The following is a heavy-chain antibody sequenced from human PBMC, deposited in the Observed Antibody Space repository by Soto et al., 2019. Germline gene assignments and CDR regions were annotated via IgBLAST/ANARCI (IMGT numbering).Heavy chain of an antibody. J-gene: IGHJ4*02. Sequence: QVQLVESGGGVVQPGRSLRLSCAASGFTFSSYGMHWVRQAPGKGLEWVAVIWYDGSNKYYADSVKGRFTISRDNSKNPLYLQMNSLRAEDTAVYYCARGIGTMVRGVNDYWGQGTLVTVSS. CDR1: GFTFSSYG. V-gene: IGHV3-33*01. D-gene: IGHD3-10*01. CDR3: ARGIGTMVRGVNDY. CDR2: IWYDGSNK.